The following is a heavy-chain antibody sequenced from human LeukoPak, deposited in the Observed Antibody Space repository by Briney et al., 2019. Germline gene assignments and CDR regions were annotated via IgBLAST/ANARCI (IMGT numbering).Heavy chain of an antibody. Sequence: GASMKVSCKASGYIFSSYGISWVRQAPGQGLEWMGWISAYNGNTKFAQKFQGRVIMTTGTSTSTAYMELRSLRSDDTAVYYCARDVGGGAIYFDYWGQGTLVTVSS. V-gene: IGHV1-18*01. CDR2: ISAYNGNT. D-gene: IGHD2-15*01. CDR1: GYIFSSYG. J-gene: IGHJ4*02. CDR3: ARDVGGGAIYFDY.